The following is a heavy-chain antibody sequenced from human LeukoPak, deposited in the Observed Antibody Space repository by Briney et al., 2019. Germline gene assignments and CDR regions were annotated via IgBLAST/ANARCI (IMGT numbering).Heavy chain of an antibody. V-gene: IGHV4-34*01. D-gene: IGHD6-19*01. CDR1: GGSSSGYY. J-gene: IGHJ4*02. CDR3: ARGFRTRGDDQWLQEVGGDFDY. CDR2: INHSGST. Sequence: SETLSLTCAVYGGSSSGYYWSWIRQPPGKWLEWMGEINHSGSTNNNPSLKSRVTISVNTPKNQFSLKLSSVTAADTAVYYCARGFRTRGDDQWLQEVGGDFDYWGQGTLVTVSS.